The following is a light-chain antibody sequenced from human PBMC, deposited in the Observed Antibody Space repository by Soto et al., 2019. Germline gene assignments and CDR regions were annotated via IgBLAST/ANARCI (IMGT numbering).Light chain of an antibody. CDR2: GAS. Sequence: EIVLTQSPGTLSLSPGERATLSCRASQSVSSRYLAWYQQKPGQAPRLLIYGASSRATGIPDRFSGSGSGTDFTLTISRLEPEDFAVYYCQQYATSPPITFGQGTRLEIK. J-gene: IGKJ5*01. CDR1: QSVSSRY. V-gene: IGKV3-20*01. CDR3: QQYATSPPIT.